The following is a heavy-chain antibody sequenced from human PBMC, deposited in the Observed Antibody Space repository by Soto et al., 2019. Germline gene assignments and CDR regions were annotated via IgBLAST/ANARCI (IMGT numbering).Heavy chain of an antibody. CDR3: ARHVPNTAMVNYFDY. D-gene: IGHD5-18*01. CDR2: IYYSGST. Sequence: SETLSLTCTVSGGSISSYYWSWIRQPPGKGLEWIGYIYYSGSTNYNPSLKSRVTISVDTSKNQFSLKLSSVTAADTAVYYCARHVPNTAMVNYFDYWGQGTLVTVSS. J-gene: IGHJ4*02. V-gene: IGHV4-59*08. CDR1: GGSISSYY.